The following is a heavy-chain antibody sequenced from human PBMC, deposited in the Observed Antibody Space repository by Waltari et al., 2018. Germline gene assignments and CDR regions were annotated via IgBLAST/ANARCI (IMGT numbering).Heavy chain of an antibody. V-gene: IGHV3-30*01. CDR1: GFTFSSYA. D-gene: IGHD2-2*02. Sequence: QVQLVESGGGVVQPGRSLRRSCAASGFTFSSYAMHWVRQAPGKGLEWVAVISYDGSNKYYADSVKGRFTISRDNSKNTLYLQMNSLRAEDTAVYYCARDLCSSTSCYNFDYWGQGTLVTVSS. CDR2: ISYDGSNK. CDR3: ARDLCSSTSCYNFDY. J-gene: IGHJ4*02.